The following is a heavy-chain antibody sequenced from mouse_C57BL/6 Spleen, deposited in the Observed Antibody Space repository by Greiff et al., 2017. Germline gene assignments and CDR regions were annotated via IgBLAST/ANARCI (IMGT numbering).Heavy chain of an antibody. V-gene: IGHV1-54*01. D-gene: IGHD3-2*02. CDR3: ARQLRLRGNYFDY. Sequence: QVHVKQSGAELVRPGTSVKVSCKASGYAFTNYLIEWVKQRPGQGLEWIGVINPGSGGTNYNEKFKGKATLTADKSSSTAYMQLSSLTSEDSAVYFCARQLRLRGNYFDYWGQGTTRTVSS. CDR2: INPGSGGT. J-gene: IGHJ2*01. CDR1: GYAFTNYL.